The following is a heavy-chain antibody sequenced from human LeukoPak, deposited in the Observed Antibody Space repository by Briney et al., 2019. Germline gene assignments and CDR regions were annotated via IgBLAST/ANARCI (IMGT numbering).Heavy chain of an antibody. V-gene: IGHV3-23*01. CDR3: AKDPPRGSSDAFDI. J-gene: IGHJ3*02. D-gene: IGHD2-15*01. CDR2: ISASGSST. Sequence: PGGSPRLSCVGSGFTFSNYAMSWVRQAPGKGLEWVSGISASGSSTYYAGSVKGRFTISRDNSKNTLYLQLDSLRAEDSAVYYCAKDPPRGSSDAFDIWGQGTGITVSS. CDR1: GFTFSNYA.